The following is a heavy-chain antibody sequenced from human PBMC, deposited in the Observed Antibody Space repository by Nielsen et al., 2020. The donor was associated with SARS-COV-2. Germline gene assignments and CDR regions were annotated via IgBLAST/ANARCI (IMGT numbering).Heavy chain of an antibody. CDR1: GGSISSSSYY. J-gene: IGHJ4*02. V-gene: IGHV4-39*01. Sequence: GSLRLSYTVSGGSISSSSYYWGWIRQPPGKGLEWIGSIYYSGSTYYNPSLKSRVTISVDTSKNQFSLKLSSVTAADTVVYYCARAYYYGSGTPALLDYWGQGTLVTVSS. CDR2: IYYSGST. CDR3: ARAYYYGSGTPALLDY. D-gene: IGHD3-10*01.